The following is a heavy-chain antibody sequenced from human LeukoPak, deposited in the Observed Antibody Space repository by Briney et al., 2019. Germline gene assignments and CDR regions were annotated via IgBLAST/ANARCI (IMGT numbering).Heavy chain of an antibody. CDR3: ARVTRNPLLLYNY. V-gene: IGHV1-69*04. CDR2: IIPILGIA. J-gene: IGHJ4*02. Sequence: ASVKVSCRASGGTFSSYAIIWVRQAPGQGLEWMGRIIPILGIANYAQKFQGRVTITADKSTSTAYMELSSLRSEDTAVYYCARVTRNPLLLYNYWGQGTLVTVSS. CDR1: GGTFSSYA. D-gene: IGHD3-10*01.